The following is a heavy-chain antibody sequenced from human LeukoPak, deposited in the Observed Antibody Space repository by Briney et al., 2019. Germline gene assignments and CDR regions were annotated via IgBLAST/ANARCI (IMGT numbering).Heavy chain of an antibody. V-gene: IGHV4-61*02. Sequence: PSQTLSLTCTVSGGSISSGSYYWSWIRQPAGKGLEWIGRIYTSGSTNYNPSLKSRVTISVDTSKNQFSLKLSSVTAADTAVYYCARGSLNDRIFDYWGQGTLVTVSS. CDR3: ARGSLNDRIFDY. J-gene: IGHJ4*02. CDR1: GGSISSGSYY. CDR2: IYTSGST.